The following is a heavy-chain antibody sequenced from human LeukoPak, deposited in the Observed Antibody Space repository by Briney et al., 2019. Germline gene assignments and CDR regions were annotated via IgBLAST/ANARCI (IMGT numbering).Heavy chain of an antibody. CDR1: GGSISSSGSY. V-gene: IGHV4-39*07. Sequence: PSETLSLTCTVSGGSISSSGSYWSWIRQPAGKGLEWIGSIYYSGSTYYNPSLKSRVTILVDMSNNQFSLMLSSVTAADTAVYYCARVVGGSGSYIGYWGQGTLVTVSS. CDR3: ARVVGGSGSYIGY. CDR2: IYYSGST. D-gene: IGHD3-10*01. J-gene: IGHJ4*02.